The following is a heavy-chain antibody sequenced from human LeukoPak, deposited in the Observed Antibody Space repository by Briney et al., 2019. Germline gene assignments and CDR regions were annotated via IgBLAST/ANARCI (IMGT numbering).Heavy chain of an antibody. V-gene: IGHV3-30*03. D-gene: IGHD1-26*01. Sequence: HSGGSLRLSCAASGFTFSSYGMHWVRQAPGKGLEWVAVISYDGSNKYYADSVKGRFTISRDNAKNSLYLQMNSLRAEDTAVYYCAREHSGGSWKGNWFDPWGQGTLVTVSS. CDR1: GFTFSSYG. J-gene: IGHJ5*02. CDR3: AREHSGGSWKGNWFDP. CDR2: ISYDGSNK.